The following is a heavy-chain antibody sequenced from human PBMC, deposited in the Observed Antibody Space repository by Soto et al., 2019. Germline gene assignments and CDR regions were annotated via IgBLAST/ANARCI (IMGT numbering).Heavy chain of an antibody. CDR3: ARDPKQLVTYYYYYMDV. CDR2: IKQDGSEK. D-gene: IGHD6-13*01. Sequence: GGSLRPSFAASGFTFSSYWMSWVRQAPGKGLEWVATIKQDGSEKYYVDSVKGRFTISRDNAKNSLYLQMNSLRAEDTAVYYCARDPKQLVTYYYYYMDVWGKGTTVTVSS. CDR1: GFTFSSYW. J-gene: IGHJ6*03. V-gene: IGHV3-7*01.